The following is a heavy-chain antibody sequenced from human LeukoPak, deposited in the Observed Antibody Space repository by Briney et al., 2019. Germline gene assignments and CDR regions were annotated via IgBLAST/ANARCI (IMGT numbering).Heavy chain of an antibody. V-gene: IGHV1-18*01. CDR3: ARDDVPYYYDSSGFPHFDH. J-gene: IGHJ4*02. D-gene: IGHD3-22*01. CDR1: GYTFTSYG. CDR2: ISAYNGNT. Sequence: ASVKVSCKASGYTFTSYGISWVRQAPGQGLEWMGWISAYNGNTNYAQKLQGRVTMTTDTSTSTAYMELRSLRSDDTAVYYCARDDVPYYYDSSGFPHFDHWGQGTLVTVSS.